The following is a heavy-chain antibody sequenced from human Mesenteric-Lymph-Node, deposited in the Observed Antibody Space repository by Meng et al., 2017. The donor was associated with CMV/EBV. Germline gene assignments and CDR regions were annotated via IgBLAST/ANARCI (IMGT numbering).Heavy chain of an antibody. D-gene: IGHD3-3*01. V-gene: IGHV3-30*04. Sequence: GESLKISCAAPGFSFSTYALHWVRQTPGKGLEWVAIISHDGGNEYYADSVRGRFTISRDNSNNTLHLQMNSLRAEDTAVYYCARELGSTIFGVEGYWGQGTLVTVSS. J-gene: IGHJ4*02. CDR2: ISHDGGNE. CDR1: GFSFSTYA. CDR3: ARELGSTIFGVEGY.